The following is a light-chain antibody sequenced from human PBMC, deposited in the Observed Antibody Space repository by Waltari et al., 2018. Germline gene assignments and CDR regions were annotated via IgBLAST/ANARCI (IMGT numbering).Light chain of an antibody. V-gene: IGKV4-1*01. CDR3: QQYYSTPIT. J-gene: IGKJ5*01. Sequence: DIVMTQSPDSLAVSLGERATINCKSSQSVLYSSNNKHYLAWYQQKPGQPPKLLIYWASTRESRVPDRFSGSGSGTDFTLTSSSLQAEDVAVYYCQQYYSTPITFGQGTRLEIK. CDR2: WAS. CDR1: QSVLYSSNNKHY.